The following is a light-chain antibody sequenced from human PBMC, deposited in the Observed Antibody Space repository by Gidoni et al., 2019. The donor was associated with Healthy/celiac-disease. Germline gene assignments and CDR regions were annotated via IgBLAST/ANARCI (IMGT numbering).Light chain of an antibody. CDR2: DAS. J-gene: IGKJ1*01. CDR3: QQRSNWPPT. CDR1: PSVSSY. V-gene: IGKV3-11*01. Sequence: EIGLTQSPATLSSSPGERATLSCRARPSVSSYLALSQQKPGQAPRLLIYDASNSATGIPARFSGSGSGTAFTLPLSSLEPEDFAVFYCQQRSNWPPTFGQGTKVEIK.